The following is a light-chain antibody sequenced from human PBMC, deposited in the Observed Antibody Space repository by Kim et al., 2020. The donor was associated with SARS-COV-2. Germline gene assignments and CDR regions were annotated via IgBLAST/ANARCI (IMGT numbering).Light chain of an antibody. Sequence: VGDRVTITCRDTDCLHHSLAWFQQKPGQAPRLLIYRASNLVSGLPSRFRGRASGTEFPLPISSLQPDDFATYYCQQYKTYSSQSFGQGTKLEI. CDR1: DCLHHS. J-gene: IGKJ2*03. CDR2: RAS. V-gene: IGKV1-5*03. CDR3: QQYKTYSSQS.